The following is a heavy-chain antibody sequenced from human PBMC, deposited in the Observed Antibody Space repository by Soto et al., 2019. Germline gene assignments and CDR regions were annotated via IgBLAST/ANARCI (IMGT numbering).Heavy chain of an antibody. CDR1: GFTFSSYA. CDR3: AKYNYDIHDAFDI. J-gene: IGHJ3*02. V-gene: IGHV3-23*01. D-gene: IGHD3-9*01. CDR2: ISRSGGST. Sequence: VGSLRLSCAASGFTFSSYAMSWVRQAPGKGLEWVSAISRSGGSTYYADSVKGRFTISRDNSKNTLYLQMNSLRAEDTAVYYCAKYNYDIHDAFDIWGQGTMVTVSS.